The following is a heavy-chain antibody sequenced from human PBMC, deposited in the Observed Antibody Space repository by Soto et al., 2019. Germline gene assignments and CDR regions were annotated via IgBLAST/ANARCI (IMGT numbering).Heavy chain of an antibody. CDR2: ISAYKGDT. CDR1: GYTFPSYG. D-gene: IGHD2-21*02. CDR3: ARDLPGDYVWSPYYYGMDV. V-gene: IGHV1-18*01. Sequence: VQLVPSGAEVKKPGASVKVSCKASGYTFPSYGISWVRQATGQGLEWMGRISAYKGDTNYAQKLQGRVTMTTDTATSTAYMELGCVRSDDTAVYYCARDLPGDYVWSPYYYGMDVWGQGTTVTVSS. J-gene: IGHJ6*02.